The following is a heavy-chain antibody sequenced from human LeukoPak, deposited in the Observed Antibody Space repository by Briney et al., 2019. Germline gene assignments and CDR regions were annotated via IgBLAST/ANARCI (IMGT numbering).Heavy chain of an antibody. CDR1: GYTFTSYF. V-gene: IGHV1-46*01. D-gene: IGHD3-22*01. CDR2: INPRGGST. Sequence: ASVKVSCKASGYTFTSYFMHWVRQAPGQGLEWMGIINPRGGSTSYAQKFQGRVTMTRDTSTSTVYMELSSLRSEDTALYYCARDLSGQAMIADYWGQGTLVTVSS. CDR3: ARDLSGQAMIADY. J-gene: IGHJ4*02.